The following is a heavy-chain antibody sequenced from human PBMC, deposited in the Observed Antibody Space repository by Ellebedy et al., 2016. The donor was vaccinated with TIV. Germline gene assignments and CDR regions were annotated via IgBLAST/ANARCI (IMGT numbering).Heavy chain of an antibody. J-gene: IGHJ4*02. Sequence: GESLKISCEGSSYSFTNYWIGWVRQMPGKGLEWMVIINPGDFNTRYSPSFQGQITISADKSISTAYLQWSSLKASDTAMYYCARYSGSYFDYWGQGTQVTVSS. CDR3: ARYSGSYFDY. CDR1: SYSFTNYW. CDR2: INPGDFNT. D-gene: IGHD1-26*01. V-gene: IGHV5-51*01.